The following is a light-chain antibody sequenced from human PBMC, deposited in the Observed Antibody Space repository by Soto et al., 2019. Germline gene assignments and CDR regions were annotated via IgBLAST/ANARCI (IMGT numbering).Light chain of an antibody. CDR3: QSYDNRLSADV. J-gene: IGLJ1*01. V-gene: IGLV1-40*01. CDR2: TNN. Sequence: QSVLTQPPSVSGAPGQRVTISCTGSSSNIGAGYDVHWYLQLPGTAPKLLVYTNNNRPSGVPDRFSGSTSGTSASLAITGLQAEDEADYYCQSYDNRLSADVFGTGTKVTVL. CDR1: SSNIGAGYD.